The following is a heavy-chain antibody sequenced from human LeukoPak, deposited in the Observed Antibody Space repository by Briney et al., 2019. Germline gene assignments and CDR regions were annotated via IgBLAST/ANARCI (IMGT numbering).Heavy chain of an antibody. V-gene: IGHV5-51*01. D-gene: IGHD3-3*01. CDR2: ISPGDSDT. Sequence: GASLKICYKGSGYSFTSYWIGLVRHMPGKVLWWMGIISPGDSDTRYQPSFQGQVTISADKSISTAYLQWSSLKASDTAMYYCARRTDYDFWSGYYPYYFDYWGQETLVSVSS. CDR1: GYSFTSYW. CDR3: ARRTDYDFWSGYYPYYFDY. J-gene: IGHJ4*02.